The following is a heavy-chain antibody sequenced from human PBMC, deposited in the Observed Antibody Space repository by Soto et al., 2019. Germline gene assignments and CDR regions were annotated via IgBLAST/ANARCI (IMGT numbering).Heavy chain of an antibody. J-gene: IGHJ5*02. Sequence: QVQLVQSGAEVKKPGASVKVSCKASGYTFTSYDINWVRQATGQGLEWMGWMNPNSGNTGYEQKFQGRVTMTRNTSIITAYMELSSLRSEDKAVYYCASGLYCSSTSCYSIRFDPWGQGTLVTVSS. V-gene: IGHV1-8*01. CDR3: ASGLYCSSTSCYSIRFDP. CDR2: MNPNSGNT. CDR1: GYTFTSYD. D-gene: IGHD2-2*01.